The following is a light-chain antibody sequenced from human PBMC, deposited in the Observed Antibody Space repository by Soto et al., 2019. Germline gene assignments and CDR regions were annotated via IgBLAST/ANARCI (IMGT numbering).Light chain of an antibody. CDR3: QQYNSYSYT. V-gene: IGKV1-5*03. Sequence: DMQWTKSPSTLSASVGDRVTITARASQSVSSWLAWYQQKPGKAPNLLIYKATRLETGVPSRFSGSGSGTEFTLTISSLQPDDFATYYCQQYNSYSYTCGQGTKLDFK. CDR1: QSVSSW. CDR2: KAT. J-gene: IGKJ2*01.